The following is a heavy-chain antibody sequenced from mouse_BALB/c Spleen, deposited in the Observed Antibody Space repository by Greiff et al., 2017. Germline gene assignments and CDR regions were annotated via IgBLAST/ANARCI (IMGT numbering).Heavy chain of an antibody. V-gene: IGHV3-2*02. CDR1: GYSITSDYA. J-gene: IGHJ3*01. D-gene: IGHD2-3*01. Sequence: VQLKESGPGLVKPSQSLSLTCTVTGYSITSDYAWNWIRQFPGNKLEWMGYISYSGSTSYNPSLKSRISITRDTSKNQFFLQLNSVTTEDTATYYCAREWLLRGFAYWGQGTLVTVSA. CDR3: AREWLLRGFAY. CDR2: ISYSGST.